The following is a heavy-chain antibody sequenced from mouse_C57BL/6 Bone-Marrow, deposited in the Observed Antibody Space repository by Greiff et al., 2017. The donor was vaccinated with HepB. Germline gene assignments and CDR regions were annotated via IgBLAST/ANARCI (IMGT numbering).Heavy chain of an antibody. CDR2: ISSGGDYI. J-gene: IGHJ3*01. Sequence: EVQGVESGEGLVKPGGSLKLSCAASGFTFSSYAMSWVRQTPEKRLEWVAYISSGGDYIYYADTVKGRFTISRDNARNTLYLQMSSLKSEDTAMYYCTRGFYYYGSSYGFLGGFAYWGQGTLVTVSA. CDR3: TRGFYYYGSSYGFLGGFAY. CDR1: GFTFSSYA. V-gene: IGHV5-9-1*02. D-gene: IGHD1-1*01.